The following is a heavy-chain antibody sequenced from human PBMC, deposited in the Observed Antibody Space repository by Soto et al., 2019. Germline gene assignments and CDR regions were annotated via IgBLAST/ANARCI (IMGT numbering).Heavy chain of an antibody. D-gene: IGHD1-26*01. CDR1: GGSFSGYY. CDR3: ARVTRIVGATTPGSDAFDI. V-gene: IGHV4-34*01. CDR2: INHSGST. Sequence: PSETLSLTCAVYGGSFSGYYWSWIRQPPGKGLEWIGEINHSGSTNYNPSLKSRVTISVDTSKNQFSLKLSSVTAADTAVYYCARVTRIVGATTPGSDAFDIWGQGTMVTVS. J-gene: IGHJ3*02.